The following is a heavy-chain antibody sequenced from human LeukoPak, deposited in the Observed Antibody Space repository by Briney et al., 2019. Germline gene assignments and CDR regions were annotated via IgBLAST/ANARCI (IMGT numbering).Heavy chain of an antibody. Sequence: PSQTLSLTCTVSGGSISSGDYYWSWIRQPPGKGLEWIGYIYYSGSTYYNPSLKSRVTISVDTSKNQFSLKLSSVTAADTAVYYCARDDNHFWSGYYDRDWFDPWGQGTLVTVSS. D-gene: IGHD3-3*02. CDR2: IYYSGST. CDR3: ARDDNHFWSGYYDRDWFDP. J-gene: IGHJ5*02. CDR1: GGSISSGDYY. V-gene: IGHV4-30-4*01.